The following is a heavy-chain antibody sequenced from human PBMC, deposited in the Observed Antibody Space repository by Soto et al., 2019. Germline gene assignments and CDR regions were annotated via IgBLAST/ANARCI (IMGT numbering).Heavy chain of an antibody. CDR3: ARGYTVAVAARAFDI. CDR2: INHSGST. CDR1: GGSFSGYY. V-gene: IGHV4-34*01. J-gene: IGHJ3*02. Sequence: SETLSLTCAVYGGSFSGYYWSWIRQPPGKGLEWIGEINHSGSTNYNPSLKSRVTISVDTSKNQLSLKLSSVTAADTAVYYCARGYTVAVAARAFDIWGQGTMVTVSS. D-gene: IGHD6-19*01.